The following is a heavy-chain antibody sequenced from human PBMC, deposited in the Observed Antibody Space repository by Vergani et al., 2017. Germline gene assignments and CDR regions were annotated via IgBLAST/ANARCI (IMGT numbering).Heavy chain of an antibody. D-gene: IGHD6-6*01. J-gene: IGHJ6*02. CDR2: IVVGSGNT. CDR1: GFTFTSSA. CDR3: AALGDSSSSWIPYYYYYGMDV. Sequence: QMQLVQSGPEVKKPGTSVKVSCKASGFTFTSSAMQWVRQARGQRLEWIGWIVVGSGNTNYAQKFQERVTITRDMSTSTAYMELSSLRSEDTAVYYCAALGDSSSSWIPYYYYYGMDVWGQGTTVTVSS. V-gene: IGHV1-58*02.